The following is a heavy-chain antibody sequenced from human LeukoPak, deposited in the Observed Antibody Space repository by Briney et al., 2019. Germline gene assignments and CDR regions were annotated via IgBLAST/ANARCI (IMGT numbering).Heavy chain of an antibody. CDR3: AKDPIGGY. D-gene: IGHD3-10*01. Sequence: GGSLRLSCVGSGFTFSSYAMSWGGQAPGKGLEWVSAISGSGGSTYYADSVKGRFTISRDNSKNTLYLQMNSLRAEDTAVYYCAKDPIGGYWGQGTLVTVSS. CDR2: ISGSGGST. CDR1: GFTFSSYA. V-gene: IGHV3-23*01. J-gene: IGHJ4*02.